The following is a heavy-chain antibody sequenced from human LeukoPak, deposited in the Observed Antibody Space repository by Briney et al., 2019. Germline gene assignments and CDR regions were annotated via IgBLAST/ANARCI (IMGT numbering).Heavy chain of an antibody. V-gene: IGHV4-4*07. CDR3: ARTSRLLGYYYGSGSYSY. Sequence: SETLSLTCTVSGDSISSFHWSWIRQPAGKGLEWIGRIYTSGSTNYNPSLKSRVTMSVDTSKNQFSLKLSSVTAADTAVYYCARTSRLLGYYYGSGSYSYWGQGTLVTVSS. CDR1: GDSISSFH. CDR2: IYTSGST. D-gene: IGHD3-10*01. J-gene: IGHJ4*02.